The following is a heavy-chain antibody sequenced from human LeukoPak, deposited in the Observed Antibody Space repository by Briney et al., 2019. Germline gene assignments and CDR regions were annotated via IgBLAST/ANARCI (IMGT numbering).Heavy chain of an antibody. V-gene: IGHV1-18*01. CDR1: GYTFTSYG. CDR2: ISAYNGNT. D-gene: IGHD6-19*01. CDR3: ATGPRWLVPLYFDY. Sequence: ASVKVSCKASGYTFTSYGISWVRQAPGQGLEWMGWISAYNGNTNYAQKLQGRVTMTTDTSTSTAYMELRSLRSDDTAVYYCATGPRWLVPLYFDYWGQGTLVTVSS. J-gene: IGHJ4*02.